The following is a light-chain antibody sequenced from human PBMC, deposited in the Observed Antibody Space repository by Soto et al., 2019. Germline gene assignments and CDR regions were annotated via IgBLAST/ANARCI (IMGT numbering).Light chain of an antibody. CDR3: QQLYIFPLT. V-gene: IGKV1-9*01. Sequence: DIQMTQSPTSLSASVGDRVTITCRASQSIKSYVNWYQQKPGKGPKLLVYAASTLQSGVPSRFSGGEAGTEYTLTISSLQPEDSATYYCQQLYIFPLTFGQGTRLDIK. CDR1: QSIKSY. CDR2: AAS. J-gene: IGKJ5*01.